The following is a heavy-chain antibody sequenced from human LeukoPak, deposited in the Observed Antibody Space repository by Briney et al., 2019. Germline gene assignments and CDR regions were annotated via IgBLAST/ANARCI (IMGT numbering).Heavy chain of an antibody. CDR3: ARHTPDIAVAGVPPYDYCGMDV. CDR1: GGSIISYY. V-gene: IGHV4-59*08. J-gene: IGHJ6*02. Sequence: SESLSLTHTVSGGSIISYYCSWIQQPPGTGLEWIGYIYYSVRTNYNPSLKSQVTISVDTSKNQFSLKLTSVTAEDTALYYCARHTPDIAVAGVPPYDYCGMDVWGQGTTVTVSS. D-gene: IGHD6-19*01. CDR2: IYYSVRT.